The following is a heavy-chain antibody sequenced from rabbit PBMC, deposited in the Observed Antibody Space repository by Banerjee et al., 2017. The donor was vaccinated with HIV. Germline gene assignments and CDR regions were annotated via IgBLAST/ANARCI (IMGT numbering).Heavy chain of an antibody. J-gene: IGHJ4*02. CDR2: IYTSSGST. Sequence: QEQLVESGGGLVQPEGSLTLTCKASGIDFSSGYDMCWVRQAPGKGLEWIACIYTSSGSTYYASWAKGRFTISKTSSTTVTLQMTSLTAADTATYFCARKAGSSAYIGLDIWGPGTLVTVS. V-gene: IGHV1S45*01. CDR3: ARKAGSSAYIGLDI. CDR1: GIDFSSGYD. D-gene: IGHD8-1*01.